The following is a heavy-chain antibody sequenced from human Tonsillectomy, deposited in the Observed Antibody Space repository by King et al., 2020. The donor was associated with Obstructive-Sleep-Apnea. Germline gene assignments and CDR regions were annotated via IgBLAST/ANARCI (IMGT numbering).Heavy chain of an antibody. CDR3: ARAPYGSGIIDWFDP. D-gene: IGHD3-10*01. CDR1: GGSIGTYY. V-gene: IGHV4-59*01. J-gene: IGHJ5*02. CDR2: IYYSGSS. Sequence: VQLQESGPGLVKPSETLSLTCTVSGGSIGTYYWSWIRQPPGKGLEWIGYIYYSGSSNYNPSLKRRVTITVDTSKNQFSLMLGSVTAADTAVYYCARAPYGSGIIDWFDPWGQGTLVTVSS.